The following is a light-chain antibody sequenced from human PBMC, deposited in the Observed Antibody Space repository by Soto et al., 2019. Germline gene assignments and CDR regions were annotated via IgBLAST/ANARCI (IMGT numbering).Light chain of an antibody. CDR3: QQRSNWPLT. V-gene: IGKV3-11*01. CDR2: DAS. Sequence: EIVLTQSPATLSLCPGERANLXCGASQSSGSNFAWYQQKAGQAPRHLIYDASNMAHGSPARFSGSGSGTAFTRTISSLEPEDFAVYYSQQRSNWPLTFGGGTKVDIK. J-gene: IGKJ4*01. CDR1: QSSGSN.